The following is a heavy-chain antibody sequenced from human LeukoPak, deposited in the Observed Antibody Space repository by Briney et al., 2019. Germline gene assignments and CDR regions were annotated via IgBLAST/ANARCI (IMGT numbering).Heavy chain of an antibody. CDR1: GFTFSSYA. CDR2: ISYDGSNK. J-gene: IGHJ4*02. CDR3: ARDICGGDCYSFDY. D-gene: IGHD2-21*02. Sequence: PGGSLRLSCAASGFTFSSYAMHWVRQAPGKGLEWVAVISYDGSNKYYADFVKGRLTISRDNSKNTLYLQMNSLRAEDTAVYYCARDICGGDCYSFDYWGQGTLVTVSS. V-gene: IGHV3-30-3*01.